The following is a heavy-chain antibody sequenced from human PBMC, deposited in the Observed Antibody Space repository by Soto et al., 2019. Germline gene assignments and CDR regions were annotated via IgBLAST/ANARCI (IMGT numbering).Heavy chain of an antibody. V-gene: IGHV3-74*01. D-gene: IGHD3-22*01. CDR2: INIDGSRI. CDR1: GFTFSSYW. J-gene: IGHJ4*02. Sequence: EVQLVESGGGLVQPGGSLILSCAASGFTFSSYWMHWVRQAPGKGLVWVSRINIDGSRISYADFVKGRCTISRDDAKNTVYMQMNSLRVEDTAVYYCIRGDGDRFDGNGYLGRHWGQGTLVTVSS. CDR3: IRGDGDRFDGNGYLGRH.